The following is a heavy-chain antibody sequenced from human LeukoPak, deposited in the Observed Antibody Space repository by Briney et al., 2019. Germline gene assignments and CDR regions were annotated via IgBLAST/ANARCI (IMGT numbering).Heavy chain of an antibody. CDR3: AKASRVSNADAVL. Sequence: PGGSLTLSCAASGFTFSSYAMSWVREAPARGLEWVSSLRGNGDTFYADSVKGRFTLSRDDSRNTVYLQLNNLRVEDTAVYYCAKASRVSNADAVLWGQGTVVTVSS. V-gene: IGHV3-23*01. CDR1: GFTFSSYA. D-gene: IGHD1-1*01. J-gene: IGHJ4*02. CDR2: LRGNGDT.